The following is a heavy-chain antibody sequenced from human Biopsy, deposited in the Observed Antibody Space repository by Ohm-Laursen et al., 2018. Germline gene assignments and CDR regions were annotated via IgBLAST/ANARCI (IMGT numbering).Heavy chain of an antibody. D-gene: IGHD2-15*01. Sequence: SQTLSFTCIVSGDSISGGGYYWRWIRQHPGKGLAWIGYIHYMGSTNYNPSLKSRVTISVDTSKNQFSLRLTSVTAADTAVYYCARDYGSGSLFGPWGQGTLVTVSS. V-gene: IGHV4-31*03. CDR3: ARDYGSGSLFGP. J-gene: IGHJ5*02. CDR1: GDSISGGGYY. CDR2: IHYMGST.